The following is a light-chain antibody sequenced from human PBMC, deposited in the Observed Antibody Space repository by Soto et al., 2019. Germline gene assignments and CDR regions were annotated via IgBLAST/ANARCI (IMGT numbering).Light chain of an antibody. V-gene: IGLV2-23*02. CDR3: CSYGGSRAV. Sequence: QSVLTQPPSVSGSPGQSLTISCTGTSSGVGSHNLVSWYQQHPGQAPKLMIYEVSKRPLGVSARFSASKSCNTASLTISGLQAEDEADYHCCSYGGSRAVFGGGTQLTVL. CDR2: EVS. J-gene: IGLJ7*01. CDR1: SSGVGSHNL.